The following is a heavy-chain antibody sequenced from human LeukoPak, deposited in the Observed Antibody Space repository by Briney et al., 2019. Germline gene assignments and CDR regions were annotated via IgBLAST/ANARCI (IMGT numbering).Heavy chain of an antibody. V-gene: IGHV3-7*01. Sequence: GGSLRLSCAASGFTFSNYWMTWVRQAPGKGPEWVANIKRDGSEKYYLDSVKGRFTISRDNAKNSLYLEMNSLRAEDTAVYYCTRSPDGVDYWGQGTLVTVSS. CDR1: GFTFSNYW. D-gene: IGHD3-10*01. CDR2: IKRDGSEK. CDR3: TRSPDGVDY. J-gene: IGHJ4*02.